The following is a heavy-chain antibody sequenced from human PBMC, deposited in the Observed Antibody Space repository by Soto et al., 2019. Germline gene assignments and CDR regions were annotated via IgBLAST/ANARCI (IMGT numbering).Heavy chain of an antibody. V-gene: IGHV3-33*01. D-gene: IGHD6-6*01. CDR2: IWYDGSNK. Sequence: QVQLVESGGGVVQPGRSLRLSCAASGFTFSSYGMHWVRQAPGKGLEWVAVIWYDGSNKYYADSVKGRFTISRDNSKNTLYLQMNSLRAEDTAVYYCASGEEYSSSELVDYWGQGTLVTVSS. CDR3: ASGEEYSSSELVDY. J-gene: IGHJ4*02. CDR1: GFTFSSYG.